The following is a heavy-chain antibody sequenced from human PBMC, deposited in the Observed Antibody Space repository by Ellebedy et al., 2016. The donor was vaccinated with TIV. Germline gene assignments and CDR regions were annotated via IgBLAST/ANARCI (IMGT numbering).Heavy chain of an antibody. V-gene: IGHV3-48*02. D-gene: IGHD1-26*01. CDR2: ISAGSSPI. CDR3: AKTLGGYSILDY. CDR1: GFSFSSYS. J-gene: IGHJ4*02. Sequence: GGSLRLXCAASGFSFSSYSMSWVRQAPGKGLEWVSFISAGSSPIYYADSVKGRFTISRDNAKNSLYLQMNSLRDEDTAVYYCAKTLGGYSILDYWGQGTLVTVSS.